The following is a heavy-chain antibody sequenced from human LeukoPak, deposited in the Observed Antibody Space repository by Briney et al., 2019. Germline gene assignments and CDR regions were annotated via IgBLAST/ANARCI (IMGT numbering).Heavy chain of an antibody. CDR1: GGSISSGGYS. D-gene: IGHD3-10*01. Sequence: SETLSLTCAVSGGSISSGGYSWSWIRQPPGKGLEWIGYIYHSGSTYYNPSLKSRATISVDRSKNQFSLKLSSVTAADTAVYYCARTKYGSGAMDVWGQGTTVTVSS. CDR3: ARTKYGSGAMDV. CDR2: IYHSGST. V-gene: IGHV4-30-2*01. J-gene: IGHJ6*02.